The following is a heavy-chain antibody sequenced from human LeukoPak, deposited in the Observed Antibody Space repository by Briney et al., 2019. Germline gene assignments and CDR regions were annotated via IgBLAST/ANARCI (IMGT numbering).Heavy chain of an antibody. J-gene: IGHJ4*02. CDR1: GYTFTSYG. CDR2: ISAYNGNT. CDR3: ARDSLAPRIAVAGTDY. D-gene: IGHD6-19*01. V-gene: IGHV1-18*01. Sequence: GASVKVSCKASGYTFTSYGISWVRQAPGQGLEWMGWISAYNGNTNYAQKLQGRVTMTTDTSTSTAYMELRSLRSGDTAVYYCARDSLAPRIAVAGTDYWGQGTLVTVSS.